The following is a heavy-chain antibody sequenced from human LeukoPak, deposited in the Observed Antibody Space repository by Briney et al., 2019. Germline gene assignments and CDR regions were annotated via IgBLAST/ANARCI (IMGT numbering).Heavy chain of an antibody. V-gene: IGHV4-59*01. D-gene: IGHD2-15*01. CDR2: VYYSGST. CDR3: VKAAGSCSCNY. Sequence: PSETLSLTCTVSGGSISSYYWSWIRQPPGKGLEWIGYVYYSGSTNYNPSLKSRVYISVDTSKYQFSLKLRSVTAADTAVYYCVKAAGSCSCNYWGQGALVTVSS. CDR1: GGSISSYY. J-gene: IGHJ4*02.